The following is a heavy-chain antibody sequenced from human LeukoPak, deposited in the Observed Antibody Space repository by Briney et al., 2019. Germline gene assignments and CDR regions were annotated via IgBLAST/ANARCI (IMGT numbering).Heavy chain of an antibody. CDR1: GFTFSDHY. CDR2: TRNKANSYTT. J-gene: IGHJ3*02. D-gene: IGHD2-21*02. V-gene: IGHV3-72*01. CDR3: ARVGYCGGDCHPGDAFDI. Sequence: GGSLRLSCAASGFTFSDHYMDWVRQAPGKGLEWVGRTRNKANSYTTEYAASVKGRFTISKDDSKNSLYLQMNSLRAEDTAVYYCARVGYCGGDCHPGDAFDIWGQGTMVTVSS.